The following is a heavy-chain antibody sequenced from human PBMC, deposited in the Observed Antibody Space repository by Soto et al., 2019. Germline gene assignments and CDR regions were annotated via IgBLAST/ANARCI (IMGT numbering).Heavy chain of an antibody. V-gene: IGHV4-39*01. J-gene: IGHJ6*02. CDR1: GGSISSSSYY. CDR2: IYYSGST. D-gene: IGHD1-26*01. Sequence: SETLSLTCTVSGGSISSSSYYWGWIRQPPGKGLEWIGSIYYSGSTYYNPSLKSRVTISVDTSKNQFSLKLSSVTAADTAVYYCASLAGATYYYYGMDFWGPGALVTVSS. CDR3: ASLAGATYYYYGMDF.